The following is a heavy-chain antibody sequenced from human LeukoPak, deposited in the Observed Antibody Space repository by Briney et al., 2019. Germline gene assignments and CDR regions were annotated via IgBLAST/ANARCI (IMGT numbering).Heavy chain of an antibody. Sequence: PGGSLRLSCAASGFTFSSYAMSWVRQAPGKGLEWVSAISGSGGSTYYADSVKGQFTISRDNSKNTLYLQMSSLRAEDTAVYYCAKGEDYDFWSGFHEGAFDIWGQGTMVTVSS. CDR3: AKGEDYDFWSGFHEGAFDI. D-gene: IGHD3-3*01. V-gene: IGHV3-23*01. CDR2: ISGSGGST. J-gene: IGHJ3*02. CDR1: GFTFSSYA.